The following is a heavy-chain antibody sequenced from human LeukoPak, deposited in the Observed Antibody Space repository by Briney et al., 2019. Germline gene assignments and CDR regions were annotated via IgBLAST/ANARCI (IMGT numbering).Heavy chain of an antibody. V-gene: IGHV3-23*01. Sequence: NPGGSLRLSCAASGFTFSTYAMSWVRQAPGKGLEWVSAISPVGDYIYYTDSVKGRFTISRDNSKNTLDLQMNSLRAEDAAIYYCVRQKDQPAIPVAIGVAHPFDPWGQGTLVTVSS. CDR3: VRQKDQPAIPVAIGVAHPFDP. CDR2: ISPVGDYI. CDR1: GFTFSTYA. J-gene: IGHJ5*02. D-gene: IGHD6-19*01.